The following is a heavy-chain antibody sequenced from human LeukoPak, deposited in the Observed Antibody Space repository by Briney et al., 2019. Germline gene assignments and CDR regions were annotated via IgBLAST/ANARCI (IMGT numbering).Heavy chain of an antibody. J-gene: IGHJ6*02. CDR3: ARGGGLDV. D-gene: IGHD3-16*01. V-gene: IGHV3-7*03. Sequence: GGSLRLSCAASGFTFSSYWMHWARQAPGKGLEWVASINHNGNVNYYVDSVKGRFTISRDNAKNSLYLQMSNLRAEDTAVYFCARGGGLDVWGQGATVTVSS. CDR1: GFTFSSYW. CDR2: INHNGNVN.